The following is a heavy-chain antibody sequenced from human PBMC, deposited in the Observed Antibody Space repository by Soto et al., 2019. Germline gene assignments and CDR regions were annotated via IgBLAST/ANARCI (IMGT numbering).Heavy chain of an antibody. Sequence: GSLRLSCAASGFTFSTYGMNWVRQAPGKGLEWVAIIWFDGSNQYYADSVKGRFTISRDNSKHTLYLQMNSLRAEDTAVYYCARDLWERRVSWFDPWGQGTLVTVSS. CDR1: GFTFSTYG. J-gene: IGHJ5*02. CDR3: ARDLWERRVSWFDP. V-gene: IGHV3-33*01. D-gene: IGHD1-26*01. CDR2: IWFDGSNQ.